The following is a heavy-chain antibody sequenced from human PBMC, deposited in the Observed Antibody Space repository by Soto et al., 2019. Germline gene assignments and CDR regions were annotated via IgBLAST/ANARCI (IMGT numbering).Heavy chain of an antibody. J-gene: IGHJ3*02. V-gene: IGHV6-1*01. CDR3: ARSSSFDILTGYYKGPNDAFDI. Sequence: SQTLSLTCAISGDSVSSNSAAWNWIRQSPSRGLEWLGRTYYRSKWYNDYAVSVKSRITINPDTSKNQFSLQLNSVTPEDTAVYYCARSSSFDILTGYYKGPNDAFDIWGQGTMVTVSS. CDR2: TYYRSKWYN. D-gene: IGHD3-9*01. CDR1: GDSVSSNSAA.